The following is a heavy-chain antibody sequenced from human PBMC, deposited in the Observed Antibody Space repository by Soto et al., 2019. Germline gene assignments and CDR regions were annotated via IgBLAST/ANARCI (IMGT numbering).Heavy chain of an antibody. CDR1: GSPFD. CDR2: IVPDGRNQ. Sequence: QVQLVEVGGGVVQPGRSLRLSCVASGSPFDVHWVRQAPGKGPEWVAHIVPDGRNQYWADSVKGRFTGSRDNAKNTVYLQMNSLRTEDTAVYYCARGPTHGAFDLWGQGTMVTVSS. CDR3: ARGPTHGAFDL. V-gene: IGHV3-30-3*01. J-gene: IGHJ3*01.